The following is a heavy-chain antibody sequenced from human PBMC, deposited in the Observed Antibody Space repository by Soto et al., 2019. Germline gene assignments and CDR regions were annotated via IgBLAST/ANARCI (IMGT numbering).Heavy chain of an antibody. D-gene: IGHD2-15*01. CDR1: GFTFSSYA. V-gene: IGHV3-64*04. CDR3: AKPLGYCSGGSCYLVITYAFDI. J-gene: IGHJ3*02. Sequence: GGSLRLSCSASGFTFSSYAMHWVRQAPGKGLEYVSAISSNGGSTYYADSVKGGFTISRDNSKNTLYLQMNSLRAEDTAVYYCAKPLGYCSGGSCYLVITYAFDIWGQGTMVTVSS. CDR2: ISSNGGST.